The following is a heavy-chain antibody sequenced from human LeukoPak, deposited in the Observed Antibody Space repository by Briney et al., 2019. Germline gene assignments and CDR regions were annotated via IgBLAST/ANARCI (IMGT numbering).Heavy chain of an antibody. CDR1: GFTFNTYA. Sequence: PGGSLRLSCAASGFTFNTYAMHWVRQAPGKGLEWVAVISYDGSNKYYADSVKGRFTISRDNSKNTLYLQMNSLRAEDTAVYYCAGRSRLGGWTEFYYYYYMDVWGKGTTVTVSS. CDR3: AGRSRLGGWTEFYYYYYMDV. V-gene: IGHV3-30*04. D-gene: IGHD6-19*01. J-gene: IGHJ6*03. CDR2: ISYDGSNK.